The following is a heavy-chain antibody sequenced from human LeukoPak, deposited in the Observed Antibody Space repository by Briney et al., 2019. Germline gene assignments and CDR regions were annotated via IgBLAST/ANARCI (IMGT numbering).Heavy chain of an antibody. CDR3: AKEEQWLLLMAAFDY. CDR2: ISGSGRST. J-gene: IGHJ4*02. D-gene: IGHD6-19*01. CDR1: GFTFSNYA. Sequence: GGSLRLSCAASGFTFSNYAMSWVRQAPGKGLEWVSGISGSGRSTNYADSVQGRFTISRDNSKNTLYLQMNSLSDEDTPVYYCAKEEQWLLLMAAFDYWGLGSLVTVSS. V-gene: IGHV3-23*01.